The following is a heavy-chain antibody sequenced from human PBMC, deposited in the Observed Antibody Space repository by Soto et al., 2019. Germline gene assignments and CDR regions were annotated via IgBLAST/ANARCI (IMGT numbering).Heavy chain of an antibody. Sequence: QIQLVQSGAEVKKPGASVKVSCKASGYSFNTYFITWVRQAPGQGLEWMGWISAYNGITNYARKLQGRVTMTTDTPTNTAYRERGALRLADPAVYYCARGAGGGWSDPWGQGTLVTVSS. J-gene: IGHJ5*02. CDR3: ARGAGGGWSDP. CDR1: GYSFNTYF. CDR2: ISAYNGIT. V-gene: IGHV1-18*01. D-gene: IGHD3-10*01.